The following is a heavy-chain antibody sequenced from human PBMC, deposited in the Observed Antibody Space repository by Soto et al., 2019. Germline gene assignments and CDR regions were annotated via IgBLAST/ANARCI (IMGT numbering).Heavy chain of an antibody. J-gene: IGHJ5*02. CDR2: IYYSGTT. D-gene: IGHD2-2*01. CDR3: ARCSLVVVPAPGFDP. V-gene: IGHV4-31*03. CDR1: GGSISSGGYY. Sequence: KPSETLSLTCTVSGGSISSGGYYWSWIRQHPGKGLEWIGYIYYSGTTYYNPSLKSRVTISVDTSKNQFSLKLSSVSAADTALYYCARCSLVVVPAPGFDPWGRGTLVTVSS.